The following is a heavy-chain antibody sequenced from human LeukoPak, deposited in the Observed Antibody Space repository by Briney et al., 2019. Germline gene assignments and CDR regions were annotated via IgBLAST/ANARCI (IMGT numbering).Heavy chain of an antibody. D-gene: IGHD4-17*01. CDR3: ARHRPYGDRSLDY. Sequence: GESLQISWKGSGYSFTSYWIGWVRQMPGKGLEWMGIIYPGDSDTRYSPSFQGQVTISADKSISTAYLQSSSLKASDTAMYYCARHRPYGDRSLDYWGQGTLVTVSS. J-gene: IGHJ4*02. CDR2: IYPGDSDT. V-gene: IGHV5-51*01. CDR1: GYSFTSYW.